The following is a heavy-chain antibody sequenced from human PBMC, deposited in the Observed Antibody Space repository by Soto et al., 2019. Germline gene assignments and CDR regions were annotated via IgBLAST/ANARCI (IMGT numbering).Heavy chain of an antibody. CDR2: MNPNSGNT. Sequence: GASVKVSCKASGYTFTSYDINWVRQATGQGLEWMGWMNPNSGNTGYAQKFQGRVTMTRNTSISTAYMELSSRRSEDTAVYYCARGHQLRFLEWLWSRHRDYYGMDVWGQGTTVTVSS. CDR3: ARGHQLRFLEWLWSRHRDYYGMDV. V-gene: IGHV1-8*01. D-gene: IGHD3-3*01. CDR1: GYTFTSYD. J-gene: IGHJ6*02.